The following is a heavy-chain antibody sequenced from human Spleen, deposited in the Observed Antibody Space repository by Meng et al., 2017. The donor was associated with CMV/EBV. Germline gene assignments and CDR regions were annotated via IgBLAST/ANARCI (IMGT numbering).Heavy chain of an antibody. Sequence: SVKVSCKASGGTFSTYAISWVRQAPGQGLEWMGGIIPIFGTANYAQKYQGRVTITTDESTSTFYMDLRSLRSEDTAIYYCARERAVGTTRRFDPWGQGTLVTVSS. J-gene: IGHJ5*02. V-gene: IGHV1-69*05. CDR1: GGTFSTYA. CDR3: ARERAVGTTRRFDP. CDR2: IIPIFGTA. D-gene: IGHD1-26*01.